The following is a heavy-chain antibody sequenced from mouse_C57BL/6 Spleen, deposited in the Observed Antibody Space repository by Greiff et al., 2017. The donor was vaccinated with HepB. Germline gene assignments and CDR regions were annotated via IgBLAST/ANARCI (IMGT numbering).Heavy chain of an antibody. CDR2: ISSGGDYI. Sequence: EVQVVESGEGLVKPGGSLKLSCAASGFTFSSYAMSWVRQTPEKRLEWVAYISSGGDYIYYADTVKGRFTISRDNARNTLYLQMSSLKSEDTAMYYCTREPDYYGSSPYYFDYWGQGTTLTVSS. V-gene: IGHV5-9-1*02. CDR3: TREPDYYGSSPYYFDY. D-gene: IGHD1-1*01. CDR1: GFTFSSYA. J-gene: IGHJ2*01.